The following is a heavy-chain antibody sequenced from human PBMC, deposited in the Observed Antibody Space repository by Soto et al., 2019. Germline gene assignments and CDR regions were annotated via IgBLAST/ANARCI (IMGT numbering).Heavy chain of an antibody. J-gene: IGHJ4*02. Sequence: QITLKESGPTLVKPTQTLTLTCTFSGFSLSTSKVGVGWIRQPPGKALEWLVFIYWDDDKRYSPSLKSRLTITNDTSKNQVVITMTNMDPVDTATYYCAHTKGSTVTYYFDYWGQGTLVTVSS. V-gene: IGHV2-5*02. CDR1: GFSLSTSKVG. D-gene: IGHD4-17*01. CDR3: AHTKGSTVTYYFDY. CDR2: IYWDDDK.